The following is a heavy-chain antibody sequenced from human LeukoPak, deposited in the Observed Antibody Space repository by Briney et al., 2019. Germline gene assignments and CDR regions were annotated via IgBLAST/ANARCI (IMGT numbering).Heavy chain of an antibody. D-gene: IGHD6-19*01. Sequence: PGGSLRLSCAASGFTFRNYWMGWVRQAPGKGLEWVANTKPDGSAEYYADSVRGRFTTSRDNAKNTLYLQMNSLRAEDTAVYYCARGSTQYSSGWYGLDYWGQGTLVTVSS. CDR3: ARGSTQYSSGWYGLDY. J-gene: IGHJ4*02. V-gene: IGHV3-7*01. CDR2: TKPDGSAE. CDR1: GFTFRNYW.